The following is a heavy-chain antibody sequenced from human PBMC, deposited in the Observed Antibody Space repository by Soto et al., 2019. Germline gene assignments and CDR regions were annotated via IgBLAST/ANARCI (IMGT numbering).Heavy chain of an antibody. V-gene: IGHV4-59*01. CDR3: ARVCYPYYDILSDFCTDV. D-gene: IGHD3-9*01. CDR1: GGSISSYY. J-gene: IGHJ6*02. CDR2: IYYSGST. Sequence: PSETLSLTCTVSGGSISSYYWSWIRQPPGKGLEWIGHIYYSGSTNYNPSLKSRVTISVDTSKNQFSLKLSSVTAADTAGHYSARVCYPYYDILSDFCTDVWGQGTRVTVSS.